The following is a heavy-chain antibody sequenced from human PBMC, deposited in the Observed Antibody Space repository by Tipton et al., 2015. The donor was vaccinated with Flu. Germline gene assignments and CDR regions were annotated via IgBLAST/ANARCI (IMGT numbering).Heavy chain of an antibody. J-gene: IGHJ4*02. CDR2: ISSSGTTI. CDR1: GFTFSSYE. CDR3: ARVWGYSYYFDY. V-gene: IGHV3-48*03. Sequence: VQLVQSGGGLVQPGGSLRLSCEASGFTFSSYELNWVRQAPGKGLEWLSYISSSGTTIYFADSVKGRFTISRDNAKNSLYLQMNSLRAEDTAVYYCARVWGYSYYFDYWGQGTLVTVSS. D-gene: IGHD3-16*01.